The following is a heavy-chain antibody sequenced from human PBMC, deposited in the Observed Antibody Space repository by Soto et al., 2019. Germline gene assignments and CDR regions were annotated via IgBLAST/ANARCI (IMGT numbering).Heavy chain of an antibody. Sequence: ASVKVSCKASGYTFTYYGITWVRQAPGQGLEWMGWINPYNGNTNYAQRLQGRVTMTTDTSTNTAYMELRSLTSDDTAVYFCARGLGDFDFWIARSPPYHMHVSGPTPPVTVS. CDR3: ARGLGDFDFWIARSPPYHMHV. CDR1: GYTFTYYG. CDR2: INPYNGNT. D-gene: IGHD3-3*01. J-gene: IGHJ6*03. V-gene: IGHV1-18*01.